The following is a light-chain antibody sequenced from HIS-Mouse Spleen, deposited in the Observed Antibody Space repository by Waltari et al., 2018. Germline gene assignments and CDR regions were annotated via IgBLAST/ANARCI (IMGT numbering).Light chain of an antibody. CDR1: QSISSW. Sequence: DIQMTQSPSTLSASVGDRVTITCRASQSISSWLAWYQQKPGKAPKLLIYKASSLESGGPSRFSGSGSGTEFTLTISSLQPDDFATYYCQQYNSSRTFGQGTKVEIK. J-gene: IGKJ1*01. CDR3: QQYNSSRT. CDR2: KAS. V-gene: IGKV1-5*03.